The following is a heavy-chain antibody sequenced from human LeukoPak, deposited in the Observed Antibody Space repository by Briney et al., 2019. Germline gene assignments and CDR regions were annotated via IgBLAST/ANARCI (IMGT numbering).Heavy chain of an antibody. CDR2: ISGSGGST. V-gene: IGHV3-23*01. D-gene: IGHD2-15*01. CDR1: GFTFSSYA. J-gene: IGHJ4*02. Sequence: GGSLRLSCAASGFTFSSYAMSWVRQAPGKGLEWVSAISGSGGSTYYADSVKGRFTISRDNSKNTLYLQMNSLRAEDTAVYYCANAPRSPKGFCSGGSCYFAYWGQGPLVTVSS. CDR3: ANAPRSPKGFCSGGSCYFAY.